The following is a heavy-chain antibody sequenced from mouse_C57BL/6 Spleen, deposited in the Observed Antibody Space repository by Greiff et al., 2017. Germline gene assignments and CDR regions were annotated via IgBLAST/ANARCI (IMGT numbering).Heavy chain of an antibody. D-gene: IGHD1-1*01. V-gene: IGHV1-55*01. CDR1: GYTFTSYW. Sequence: QVQLQQPGAELVQPGASVKMSCKASGYTFTSYWITWVKQRPGQGLEWIGDIYPGSGSTNYNEKFKSKATLTVDTSSSTAYMQLSSLTYEDSAVYYGGRWTTVVHDYWYFDVWGTGTTVTVSS. CDR3: GRWTTVVHDYWYFDV. J-gene: IGHJ1*03. CDR2: IYPGSGST.